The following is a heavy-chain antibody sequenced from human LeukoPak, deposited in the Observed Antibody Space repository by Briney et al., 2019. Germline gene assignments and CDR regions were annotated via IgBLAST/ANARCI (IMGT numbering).Heavy chain of an antibody. D-gene: IGHD2-15*01. CDR2: FDPEDGET. Sequence: ASVKVSCKVSGYTLTELSVHWVRQAPGKGRGRMGGFDPEDGETIYAQKFQGRVTMTEDTSTDTAYMDLSSLRSEDTAVYYCATDRVAAPNWYFDLWGRGTLVTVSS. V-gene: IGHV1-24*01. CDR1: GYTLTELS. CDR3: ATDRVAAPNWYFDL. J-gene: IGHJ2*01.